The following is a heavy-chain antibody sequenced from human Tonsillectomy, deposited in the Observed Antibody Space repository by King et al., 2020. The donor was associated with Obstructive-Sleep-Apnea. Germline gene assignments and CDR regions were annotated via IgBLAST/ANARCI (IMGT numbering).Heavy chain of an antibody. CDR1: GFTFRRYW. Sequence: VQLVESGGGLGQPGGSLRLSCGGSGFTFRRYWMSWVRQVPGKGLEWVANIKQDGSDKGYLDPVKGRFTISRDNARNSLYLQMNRLRVEDTAVYYCAREGRGGFDYWGLGTLVTISS. V-gene: IGHV3-7*03. J-gene: IGHJ4*02. CDR3: AREGRGGFDY. CDR2: IKQDGSDK.